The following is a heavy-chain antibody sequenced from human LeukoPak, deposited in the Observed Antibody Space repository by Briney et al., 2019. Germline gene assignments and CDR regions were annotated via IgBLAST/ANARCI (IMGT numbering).Heavy chain of an antibody. CDR3: ARRSAEYYYDSSGYYLGLDY. V-gene: IGHV7-4-1*02. CDR1: GYTFTSYA. Sequence: ASVKVSCKASGYTFTSYAMNWVRQAPGQGLEWMGWINTNTGNPTYAQGFTGRFVFSLDTSVSTAYLQISSLKAEDTAVYYCARRSAEYYYDSSGYYLGLDYWGQGTLVTVSS. D-gene: IGHD3-22*01. J-gene: IGHJ4*02. CDR2: INTNTGNP.